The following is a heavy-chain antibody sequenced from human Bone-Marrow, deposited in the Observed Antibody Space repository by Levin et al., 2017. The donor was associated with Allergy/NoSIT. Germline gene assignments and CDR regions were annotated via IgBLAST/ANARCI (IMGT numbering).Heavy chain of an antibody. V-gene: IGHV3-30-3*01. CDR2: ISFDGSNK. CDR1: GFTFSSYA. Sequence: PGGSLRLSCAASGFTFSSYAMHWVRQAPGKGLEWVAVISFDGSNKYYADSVKGRLTISRDNSKNTLYLQMNSLRAEDTAVYYCASGRRSGYFYGDDAFDIWGQGTMVTVSS. D-gene: IGHD3-22*01. CDR3: ASGRRSGYFYGDDAFDI. J-gene: IGHJ3*02.